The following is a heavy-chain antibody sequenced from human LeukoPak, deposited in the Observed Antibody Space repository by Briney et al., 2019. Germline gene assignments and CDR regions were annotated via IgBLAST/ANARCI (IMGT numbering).Heavy chain of an antibody. J-gene: IGHJ6*03. CDR3: ARVNYNFWSGSHYYMDV. CDR1: GYTFTGYY. D-gene: IGHD3-3*01. Sequence: ASVKVSCKASGYTFTGYYMHWVRQAPGQGLEWMGWINPNSGGTNYAQKFQGRVTMTRDTSISTAYMELSRLRSDDTAVYYCARVNYNFWSGSHYYMDVWGKGTTVTVSS. V-gene: IGHV1-2*02. CDR2: INPNSGGT.